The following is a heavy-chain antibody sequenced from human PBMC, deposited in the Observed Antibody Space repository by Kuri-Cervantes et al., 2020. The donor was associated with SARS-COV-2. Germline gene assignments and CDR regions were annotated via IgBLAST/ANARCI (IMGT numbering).Heavy chain of an antibody. CDR1: GFTFSSYA. V-gene: IGHV3-30-3*01. CDR2: ISYDGSNK. Sequence: GESLKISCAASGFTFSSYAMHWVRQAPGKGLEWVAVISYDGSNKYYADPVKGRFTISRDNSKNTLYLQMNSLRAEDTAVYYCARDPPKHSSSWYRFGVGYFDYWGQGTLVTVSS. D-gene: IGHD6-13*01. J-gene: IGHJ4*02. CDR3: ARDPPKHSSSWYRFGVGYFDY.